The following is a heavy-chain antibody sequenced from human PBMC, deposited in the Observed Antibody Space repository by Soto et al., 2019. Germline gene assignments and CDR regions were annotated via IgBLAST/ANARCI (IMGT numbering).Heavy chain of an antibody. D-gene: IGHD3-16*01. CDR3: ARDLGGPDY. CDR1: GFNFSYNA. V-gene: IGHV3-20*04. Sequence: PGGSLRLSCVASGFNFSYNAMSWVRQAPGRGLEWVSRLSSDGFGTAYADSVKGRFHISRDNARNTLFLQMNGLRAEDTAVYYCARDLGGPDYWGRGTLVTVSS. J-gene: IGHJ4*02. CDR2: LSSDGFGT.